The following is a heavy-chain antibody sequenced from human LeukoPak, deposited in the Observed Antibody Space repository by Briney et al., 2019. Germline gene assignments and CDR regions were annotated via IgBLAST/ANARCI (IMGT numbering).Heavy chain of an antibody. CDR3: AKDTPIIAAAGTSDPVFDY. V-gene: IGHV3-23*01. J-gene: IGHJ4*02. CDR1: GFTFSSYA. CDR2: ISGSGGST. Sequence: PGGSLRLSCAASGFTFSSYAMSWVRQAPGKGLEWASVISGSGGSTYYADSVKGRFTISRDNSKNTLYLQMNSLRAEDTAVYYCAKDTPIIAAAGTSDPVFDYWGQGTLVTVSS. D-gene: IGHD6-13*01.